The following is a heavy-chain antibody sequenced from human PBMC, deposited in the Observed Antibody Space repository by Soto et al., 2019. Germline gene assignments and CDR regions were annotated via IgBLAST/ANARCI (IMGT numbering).Heavy chain of an antibody. Sequence: GGSLRISCAASGFTFSNYAMHWVRQAPGKGLEWVALTSYDGNNEYYTDSVKGRFTISRDNSKNTLFLQMNSPRPEDTAVYYCAKDKGVFNWATSYSDYWGQGALVTVSS. CDR2: TSYDGNNE. V-gene: IGHV3-30*04. CDR3: AKDKGVFNWATSYSDY. D-gene: IGHD1-1*01. J-gene: IGHJ4*02. CDR1: GFTFSNYA.